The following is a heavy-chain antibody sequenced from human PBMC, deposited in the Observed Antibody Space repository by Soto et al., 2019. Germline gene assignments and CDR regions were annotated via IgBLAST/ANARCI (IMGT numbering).Heavy chain of an antibody. CDR1: GDSISSSY. CDR2: IDDTGST. J-gene: IGHJ6*03. D-gene: IGHD3-3*01. Sequence: QVQLQESGPGLVKPSETLSLTCTVSGDSISSSYWNWIRQAPGKGLEWIGYIDDTGSTNYNPSLKSRVSLSVDPSNNQYSLKLSSVTAADTAVYYCARGVLEWLLRDSYYYYMDVWGKGTTVTVS. CDR3: ARGVLEWLLRDSYYYYMDV. V-gene: IGHV4-59*01.